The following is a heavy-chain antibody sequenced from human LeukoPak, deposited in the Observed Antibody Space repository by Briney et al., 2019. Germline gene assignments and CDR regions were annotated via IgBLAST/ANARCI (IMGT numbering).Heavy chain of an antibody. J-gene: IGHJ4*02. CDR2: IYTSGST. V-gene: IGHV4-4*07. CDR3: ARQLGYCSSTSCYADKVDY. Sequence: SETLSLTCTVSGGSISSYYWSWIRQPAGKGLEWIGRIYTSGSTNYNPSLKSRVTMSVDTSKNQFSLKLSSVTAADTAVYYRARQLGYCSSTSCYADKVDYWGQGTLVTVSS. CDR1: GGSISSYY. D-gene: IGHD2-2*01.